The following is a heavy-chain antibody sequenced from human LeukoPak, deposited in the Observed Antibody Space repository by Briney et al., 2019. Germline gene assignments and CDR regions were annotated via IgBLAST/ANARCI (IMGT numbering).Heavy chain of an antibody. CDR2: IYYSGTT. CDR3: ASWSYYYGAGFDP. Sequence: SWIRQPPGKGLEWIGYIYYSGTTYYNPSLKNRVTISVDTSKNQFSLNLSSVTAADTAVYYCASWSYYYGAGFDPWGQGTLVTVSS. D-gene: IGHD3-10*01. V-gene: IGHV4-30-4*08. J-gene: IGHJ5*02.